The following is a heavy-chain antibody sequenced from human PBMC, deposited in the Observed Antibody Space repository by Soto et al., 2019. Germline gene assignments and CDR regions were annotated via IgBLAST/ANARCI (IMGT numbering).Heavy chain of an antibody. Sequence: ASVKVSCKASGYTFTSYGISWVRQAPGQGLEWMGWISAYNGNTNYAQXXQGXXXXXXXXXXXTXYMELRSLRSDDTAVYYCAREPTYSSSSREFDYWGQGTLVTVSS. D-gene: IGHD6-6*01. V-gene: IGHV1-18*01. J-gene: IGHJ4*02. CDR1: GYTFTSYG. CDR3: AREPTYSSSSREFDY. CDR2: ISAYNGNT.